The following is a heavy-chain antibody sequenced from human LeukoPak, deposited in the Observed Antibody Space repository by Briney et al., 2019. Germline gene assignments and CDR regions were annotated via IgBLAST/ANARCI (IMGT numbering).Heavy chain of an antibody. CDR2: IYYSGST. V-gene: IGHV4-59*01. D-gene: IGHD2/OR15-2a*01. CDR3: ARDISSLGYYYYMDV. J-gene: IGHJ6*03. Sequence: SDTLSLTCTVSGGSINSNYWNWIRQPPGKGLDWIGFIYYSGSTSYNPSLKSRVTISLDTSKNQFSLKLSSVTAADTAVYYCARDISSLGYYYYMDVWGKGTTVTVSS. CDR1: GGSINSNY.